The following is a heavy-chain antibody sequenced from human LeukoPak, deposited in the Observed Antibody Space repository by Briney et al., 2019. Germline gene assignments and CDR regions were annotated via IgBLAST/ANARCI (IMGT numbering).Heavy chain of an antibody. CDR1: GGSFSGYY. J-gene: IGHJ4*02. CDR2: INHSGST. CDR3: ARGPSWDTYYYDSSGYYSCDY. D-gene: IGHD3-22*01. Sequence: PSETLSLTCAVYGGSFSGYYWSWIRQPPGKGLEWIGEINHSGSTNYNPSLKSRVTISVDTSKNQFSLKLSSVTAADTAVYYCARGPSWDTYYYDSSGYYSCDYWGQGTLVTVSS. V-gene: IGHV4-34*01.